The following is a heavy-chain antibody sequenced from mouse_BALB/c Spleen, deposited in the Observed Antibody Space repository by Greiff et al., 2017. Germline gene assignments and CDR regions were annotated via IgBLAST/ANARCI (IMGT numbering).Heavy chain of an antibody. J-gene: IGHJ4*01. CDR2: ISDGGSYT. V-gene: IGHV5-4*02. CDR3: ARNYDYDAMDY. CDR1: GFTFSDYY. Sequence: DVHLVESGGGLVKPGGSLKLSCAASGFTFSDYYMYWVRQTPEKRLEWVATISDGGSYTYYPDSVKGRFTISRDNAKNNLYLQMSSLKSEDTAMYYCARNYDYDAMDYWGQGTSVTVSS.